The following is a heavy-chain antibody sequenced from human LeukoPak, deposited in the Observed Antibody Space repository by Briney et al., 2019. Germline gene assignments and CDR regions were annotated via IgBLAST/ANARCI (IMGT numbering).Heavy chain of an antibody. J-gene: IGHJ4*02. CDR3: AKDLDIYYDSSGYYY. CDR2: ISGSGGST. Sequence: PGGSLRLSCAASGFTFSSYAMSWARQAPGKGLEWVSAISGSGGSTYYADSVKGRFTISRDNSKNTLYLQMNSLRAEDTAVYYCAKDLDIYYDSSGYYYWGQGTLVTVSS. D-gene: IGHD3-22*01. CDR1: GFTFSSYA. V-gene: IGHV3-23*01.